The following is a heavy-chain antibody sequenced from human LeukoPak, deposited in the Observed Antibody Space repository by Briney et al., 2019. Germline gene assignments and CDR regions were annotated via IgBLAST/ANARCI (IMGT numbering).Heavy chain of an antibody. CDR3: ARVAYYGSGSYRHFDY. V-gene: IGHV4-38-2*02. CDR2: IYHSGST. CDR1: GYSISSGYY. J-gene: IGHJ4*02. Sequence: SETLSLTCTVSGYSISSGYYWGWIRQPPGKGLEWIGSIYHSGSTYYNPSLKSRVTISVDTSKNQFSLKLSSVTAADTAMYYCARVAYYGSGSYRHFDYWGQGTLVTVSS. D-gene: IGHD3-10*01.